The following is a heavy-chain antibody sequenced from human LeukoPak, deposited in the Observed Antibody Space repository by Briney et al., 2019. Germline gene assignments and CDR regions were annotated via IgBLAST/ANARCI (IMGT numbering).Heavy chain of an antibody. CDR2: IIPIFGTA. CDR3: ARDSSGYYFTHYYYYGMDV. J-gene: IGHJ6*02. CDR1: GGTFSSYA. D-gene: IGHD3-22*01. Sequence: GASVKVSCKASGGTFSSYAISWVRQAPGQGLEWMGGIIPIFGTANYAQKFQGRVTITADESTSTAYMELSSLRSEDTAVYYCARDSSGYYFTHYYYYGMDVWGQGTTVTVSS. V-gene: IGHV1-69*13.